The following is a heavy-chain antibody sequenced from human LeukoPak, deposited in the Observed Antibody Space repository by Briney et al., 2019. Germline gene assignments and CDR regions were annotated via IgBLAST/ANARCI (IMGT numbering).Heavy chain of an antibody. Sequence: GRSLRLSCAASGFTLSSYEMQWGRQAPGNGLVWVSRINSDGSRTGYADSVKGRFTISRDNAKNTLYLQMNSLRAEDTAIYYCARELPREVTLDYWGQGTLVTVSS. CDR3: ARELPREVTLDY. CDR2: INSDGSRT. CDR1: GFTLSSYE. J-gene: IGHJ4*02. V-gene: IGHV3-74*01. D-gene: IGHD2-21*02.